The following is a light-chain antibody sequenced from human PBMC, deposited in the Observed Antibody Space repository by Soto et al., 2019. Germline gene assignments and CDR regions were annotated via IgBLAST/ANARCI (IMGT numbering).Light chain of an antibody. CDR1: SSDVGGHNH. CDR2: EVS. Sequence: QSVLTQPPSASGSPGQSVTISCTGSSSDVGGHNHVSWYQQHPGKAPKLMIYEVSKRPSGVPDRFSGSKSVNTASLTVSGRQAEDEADYYCSSYAGSMNLIFGGGIKLTVL. V-gene: IGLV2-8*01. J-gene: IGLJ2*01. CDR3: SSYAGSMNLI.